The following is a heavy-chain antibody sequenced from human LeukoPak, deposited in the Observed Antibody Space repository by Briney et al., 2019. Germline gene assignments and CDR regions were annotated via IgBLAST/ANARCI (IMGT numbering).Heavy chain of an antibody. V-gene: IGHV4-39*01. J-gene: IGHJ4*02. CDR3: ARHLYPHFDY. CDR1: GGSISSSSYY. CDR2: IYYSGST. Sequence: SETLSLTCTVSGGSISSSSYYWGWIRQPPGKGLEWIGSIYYSGSTYYNPSLKSRVTISVDTSKNQFSLKLSSVTAADTAVYHCARHLYPHFDYWGQGTLVTVSS.